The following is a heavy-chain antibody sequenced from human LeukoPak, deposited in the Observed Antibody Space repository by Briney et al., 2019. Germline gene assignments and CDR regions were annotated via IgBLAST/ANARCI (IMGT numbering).Heavy chain of an antibody. CDR2: TRNKANSYTT. D-gene: IGHD3-3*01. CDR1: GFTFSDYY. CDR3: AKDHVLRFLEWLFDAFDI. Sequence: PGGSLRLSCEASGFTFSDYYMDWVRQAPGKGLEWVGRTRNKANSYTTEYAASVTGRFTISRDNSKNTLYLQMNSLRAEDTAVYYCAKDHVLRFLEWLFDAFDIWGQGTMVTVSS. J-gene: IGHJ3*02. V-gene: IGHV3-72*01.